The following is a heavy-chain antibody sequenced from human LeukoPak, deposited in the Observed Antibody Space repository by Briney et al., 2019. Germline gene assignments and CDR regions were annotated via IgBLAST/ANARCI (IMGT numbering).Heavy chain of an antibody. Sequence: GGSLRLSCAASGFTFSSNSMNWVRQAPGKGLEWVSSTSSSSRYIFYADSVKGRFTISRDNAKKSLYLEMNSLRAEDTAVYYCAKDRGAFWYDTSGFAFDIWGQGTMVTVSS. D-gene: IGHD3-22*01. CDR3: AKDRGAFWYDTSGFAFDI. J-gene: IGHJ3*02. CDR1: GFTFSSNS. CDR2: TSSSSRYI. V-gene: IGHV3-21*01.